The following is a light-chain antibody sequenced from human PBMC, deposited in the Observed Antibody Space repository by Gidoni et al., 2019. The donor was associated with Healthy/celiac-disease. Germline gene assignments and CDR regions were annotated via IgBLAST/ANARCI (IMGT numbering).Light chain of an antibody. V-gene: IGKV1D-13*01. CDR2: DAS. CDR1: QGISSA. CDR3: QQFNNYSLT. Sequence: AIQLTQSPSSLSASVGDRVTITCRASQGISSALAWYQQKPWKAPKLLIYDASSLESGVPSRFSGSGSGTDFTLTISSLQPEDFATYYCQQFNNYSLTFGGGTKVEIK. J-gene: IGKJ4*01.